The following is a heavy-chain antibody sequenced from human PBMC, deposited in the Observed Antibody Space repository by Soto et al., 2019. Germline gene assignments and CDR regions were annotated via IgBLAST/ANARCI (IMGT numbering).Heavy chain of an antibody. CDR1: GFTFDDYA. CDR2: ISWNSGSI. V-gene: IGHV3-9*01. CDR3: ARRDTSGFLRYFDN. Sequence: SLRLSCAASGFTFDDYAMHWVRQAPGKGLEWVSGISWNSGSIGYADSVKGRFTISRDNAKNSLYLQMNSLRSEDTALYYCARRDTSGFLRYFDNWGQGTLVTVSS. J-gene: IGHJ4*02. D-gene: IGHD3-3*01.